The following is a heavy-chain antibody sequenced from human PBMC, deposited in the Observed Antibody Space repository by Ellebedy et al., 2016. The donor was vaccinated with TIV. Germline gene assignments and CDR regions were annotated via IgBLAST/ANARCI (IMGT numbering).Heavy chain of an antibody. CDR3: ARGADRYCTGGKCYRDFDS. Sequence: SVKVSCXASGGNFNIHFITWVRQAPGQGLEWMGGIIPYFGTPNFAQKFQGRVTITADKSTNTVHMELSSLRFEDTAVYYCARGADRYCTGGKCYRDFDSWGQGTLVTVSS. D-gene: IGHD2-15*01. CDR1: GGNFNIHF. CDR2: IIPYFGTP. J-gene: IGHJ5*01. V-gene: IGHV1-69*06.